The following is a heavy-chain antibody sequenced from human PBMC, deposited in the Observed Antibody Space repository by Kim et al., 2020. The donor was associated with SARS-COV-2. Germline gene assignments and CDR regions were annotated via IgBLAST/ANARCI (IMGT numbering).Heavy chain of an antibody. CDR2: SSSSSSYK. D-gene: IGHD3-22*01. CDR1: GFSFSTYS. J-gene: IGHJ4*02. Sequence: GGSLRLSCAASGFSFSTYSMNWVRPAPGKGLEWVSSSSSSSSYKYYADSVKGRFAISRDNAKNSLYLQMNSLRAEDTAVYYCAKHLADDSGGYYGPIIDHWGQGTLVTVSA. CDR3: AKHLADDSGGYYGPIIDH. V-gene: IGHV3-21*01.